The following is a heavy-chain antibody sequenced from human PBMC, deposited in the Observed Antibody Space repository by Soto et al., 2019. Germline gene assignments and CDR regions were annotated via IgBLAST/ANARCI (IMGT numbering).Heavy chain of an antibody. CDR3: ARGRTIFGVVIMGGMDV. D-gene: IGHD3-3*01. V-gene: IGHV3-33*01. CDR1: GFTFSSYG. J-gene: IGHJ6*02. Sequence: PGGSLRLSCAASGFTFSSYGMHWVRQAPGKGLEWVAVIWYDGSNKYYADSVKGRFTISRDNSKNTLYLQMNSLRAEDTAVYYCARGRTIFGVVIMGGMDVWGQGTTVTVSS. CDR2: IWYDGSNK.